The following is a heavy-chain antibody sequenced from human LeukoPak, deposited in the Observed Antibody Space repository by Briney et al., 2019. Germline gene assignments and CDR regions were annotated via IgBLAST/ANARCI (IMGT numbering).Heavy chain of an antibody. CDR1: GFTVSSNY. V-gene: IGHV3-66*02. CDR3: ARDRLLNYYFDY. Sequence: GGSMRLSCAASGFTVSSNYMSWVRQAPGKGLEWVSVIYSGGSTYYADSVKGRFTISRDNSKNTLYLQMNSLRAEDTAVYYCARDRLLNYYFDYWGQGTLVTVSS. J-gene: IGHJ4*02. CDR2: IYSGGST.